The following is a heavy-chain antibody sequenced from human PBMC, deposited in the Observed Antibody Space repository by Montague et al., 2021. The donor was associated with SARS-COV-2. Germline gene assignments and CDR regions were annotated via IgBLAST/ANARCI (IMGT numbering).Heavy chain of an antibody. J-gene: IGHJ5*02. D-gene: IGHD6-19*01. Sequence: SETLSLTCTVSGGSISGYYWSWIRQPPGKGLEWIGDIFYSGNTNYNPSXXSRVTISIDTSKSQFSLKLSSVTAADTAVYYCARHPSYSSGWYDCFDPWGQGTLVTVSS. CDR3: ARHPSYSSGWYDCFDP. V-gene: IGHV4-59*08. CDR2: IFYSGNT. CDR1: GGSISGYY.